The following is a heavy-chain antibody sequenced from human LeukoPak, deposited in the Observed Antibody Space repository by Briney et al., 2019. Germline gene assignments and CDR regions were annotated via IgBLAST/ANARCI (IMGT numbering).Heavy chain of an antibody. CDR2: ISVGAEYI. CDR1: GFTLSTYV. V-gene: IGHV3-23*01. Sequence: GGSLTLSCAPSGFTLSTYVMNWFRQAPATGLEWVSTISVGAEYIYYAHSVKGRFTISRDDYNNSLYVQMHSVRAEDTALYYCASGPPFLKYFEYWGRGTVVSVSS. CDR3: ASGPPFLKYFEY. D-gene: IGHD3-3*01. J-gene: IGHJ4*02.